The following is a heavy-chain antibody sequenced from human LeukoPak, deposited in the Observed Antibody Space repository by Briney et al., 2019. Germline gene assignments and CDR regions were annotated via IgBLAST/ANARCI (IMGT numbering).Heavy chain of an antibody. CDR2: TNSVGETT. D-gene: IGHD3-22*01. V-gene: IGHV3-74*01. Sequence: GGSLRLSCAASGFTFSSYWMHWVRQAPGKGLVWVSRTNSVGETTSYADSVKGRFTISRDNAKNTLHLQMNSLRVEDTAVYYCVRDYYDHLPGFDYWGQGTLVTVSS. CDR3: VRDYYDHLPGFDY. CDR1: GFTFSSYW. J-gene: IGHJ4*02.